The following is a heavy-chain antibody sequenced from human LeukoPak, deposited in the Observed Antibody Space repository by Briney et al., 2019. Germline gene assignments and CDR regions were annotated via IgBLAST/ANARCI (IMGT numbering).Heavy chain of an antibody. D-gene: IGHD2-8*01. Sequence: SVKVSCKVSGGTFSSYAISWVRQAPGQGLEWMGGIIPIFGTANYAQKFQGRVTITTDESTSTAYMELSNLRSEDTAVYYCARGPYDVLMVYAFDYWGQGTLVTVSS. J-gene: IGHJ4*02. CDR2: IIPIFGTA. V-gene: IGHV1-69*05. CDR1: GGTFSSYA. CDR3: ARGPYDVLMVYAFDY.